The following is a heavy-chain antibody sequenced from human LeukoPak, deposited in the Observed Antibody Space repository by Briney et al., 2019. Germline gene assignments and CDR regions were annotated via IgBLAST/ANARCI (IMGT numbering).Heavy chain of an antibody. CDR3: ARENWVFDY. V-gene: IGHV4-38-2*02. J-gene: IGHJ4*02. CDR2: VYRSGST. D-gene: IGHD7-27*01. CDR1: GYSISSGYH. Sequence: SETLSLICVVSGYSISSGYHWGWIRQPPGEGLEWIGSVYRSGSTYYNPSLKSRVTISVDTSKNQISPQVRSVTAADTAVYYCARENWVFDYWGQGILVTVSS.